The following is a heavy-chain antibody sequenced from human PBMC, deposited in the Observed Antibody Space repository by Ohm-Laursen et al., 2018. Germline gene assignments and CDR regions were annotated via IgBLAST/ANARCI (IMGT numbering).Heavy chain of an antibody. D-gene: IGHD3-16*01. J-gene: IGHJ4*02. Sequence: SLRLSCAASGFTSGSAYMSWVRQAPGKGLEWIGHIRTKSEGDTTNYAASVQGRITISRDDSKNTLYLQMSSLKTEDTAVYYCTTNYDYIWWGQGTLVTVSS. CDR2: IRTKSEGDTT. CDR1: GFTSGSAY. CDR3: TTNYDYIW. V-gene: IGHV3-15*01.